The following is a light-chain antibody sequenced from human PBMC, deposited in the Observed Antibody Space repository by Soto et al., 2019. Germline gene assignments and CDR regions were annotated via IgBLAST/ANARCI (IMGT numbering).Light chain of an antibody. Sequence: EIVLTQSPGTLSLSPVERATLSCRASQSVSSSYLAWYQQKPGQAPRLLIYGASSRATGIPDRFSGSGSGTDFTLTISRLEPEDFAVYYCQQYGSPRTFGQGTKVDIK. J-gene: IGKJ1*01. CDR3: QQYGSPRT. CDR1: QSVSSSY. V-gene: IGKV3-20*01. CDR2: GAS.